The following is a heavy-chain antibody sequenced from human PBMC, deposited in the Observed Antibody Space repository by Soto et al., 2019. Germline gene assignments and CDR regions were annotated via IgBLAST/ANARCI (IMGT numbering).Heavy chain of an antibody. CDR3: ARGAHNFPYYYYYYGMDV. CDR2: IYYSGST. J-gene: IGHJ6*02. Sequence: PSETLSLTCTVSGGSVSSGSYYWSWIRQPPGKGLEWIGYIYYSGSTNYNPSLKSRVTISVDTSKNQFSLKLSSVTAADTAVYYCARGAHNFPYYYYYYGMDVWGQGTTVTVSS. CDR1: GGSVSSGSYY. V-gene: IGHV4-61*01.